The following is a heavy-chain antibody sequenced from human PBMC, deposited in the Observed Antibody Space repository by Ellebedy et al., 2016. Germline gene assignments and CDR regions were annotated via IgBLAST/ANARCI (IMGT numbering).Heavy chain of an antibody. Sequence: ASVKVSXKTSGYNFLTYGLGWVRQAPGQGLEWMGWVSTNNGDRNYAQRFKGRVTMTTDTSTTTAYMELRSLTSDDTAVYYCARALVSYGYGSYLYMDVWGKGTTVTVFS. D-gene: IGHD5-18*01. CDR2: VSTNNGDR. CDR1: GYNFLTYG. V-gene: IGHV1-18*01. CDR3: ARALVSYGYGSYLYMDV. J-gene: IGHJ6*03.